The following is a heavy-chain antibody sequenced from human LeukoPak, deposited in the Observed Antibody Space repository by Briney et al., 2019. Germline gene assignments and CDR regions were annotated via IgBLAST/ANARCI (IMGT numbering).Heavy chain of an antibody. V-gene: IGHV3-21*01. CDR1: GFTFSSYS. J-gene: IGHJ4*02. Sequence: KPGGSLRLSCAASGFTFSSYSMNWVRQAPGKGLEWVSSISSSSSYIYYADSVKGGFTISRDNAKNSLYLQMNSLRAEDTAVYYCARGNRGYSGGFDYWGQGTLVTVSS. CDR3: ARGNRGYSGGFDY. CDR2: ISSSSSYI. D-gene: IGHD5-12*01.